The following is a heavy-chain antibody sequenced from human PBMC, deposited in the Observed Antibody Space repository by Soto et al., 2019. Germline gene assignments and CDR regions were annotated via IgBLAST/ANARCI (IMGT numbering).Heavy chain of an antibody. J-gene: IGHJ4*02. Sequence: GGSLRLSCAASGFTFSSYGMHWVRQAPGKGLEWVAVIWYDGSNKYYADSVKGRFTISRDNSKNTLYLQMNSLRAEDTAVYYCARTTVTTDWGYFDYWGQGTLVTVSS. CDR3: ARTTVTTDWGYFDY. V-gene: IGHV3-33*01. D-gene: IGHD4-17*01. CDR2: IWYDGSNK. CDR1: GFTFSSYG.